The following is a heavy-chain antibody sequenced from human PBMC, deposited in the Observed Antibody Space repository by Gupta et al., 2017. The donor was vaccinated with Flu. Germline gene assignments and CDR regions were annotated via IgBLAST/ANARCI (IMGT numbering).Heavy chain of an antibody. Sequence: QVQLVQSGAEVKKPGSSVKISCKASGGTFSSNAISWVRQATGHGLEWMGGIIPKFETPNYAQKFQDRVTITADKSTSTAYMELSSLRSEDTAVYYCARDYDGTGTYYYYYFGMDVWGQGTTVTVSS. D-gene: IGHD3-22*01. V-gene: IGHV1-69*06. J-gene: IGHJ6*02. CDR2: IIPKFETP. CDR3: ARDYDGTGTYYYYYFGMDV. CDR1: GGTFSSNA.